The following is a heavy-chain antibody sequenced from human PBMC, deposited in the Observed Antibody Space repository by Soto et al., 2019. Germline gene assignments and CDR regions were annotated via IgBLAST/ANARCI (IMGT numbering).Heavy chain of an antibody. CDR3: ARQGGSSGIWYFDY. J-gene: IGHJ4*02. V-gene: IGHV3-30*04. CDR1: GFTFSGYA. CDR2: TSYDENYK. Sequence: QVQVVESGGGVVQPGRSLRLSCAASGFTFSGYAMHWVRQAPGKGLEWVAATSYDENYKYYADSVKGRFTISRDNSKNTLFLQMNSLRTEDTAVYYCARQGGSSGIWYFDYWGQGSLVTVSS. D-gene: IGHD6-6*01.